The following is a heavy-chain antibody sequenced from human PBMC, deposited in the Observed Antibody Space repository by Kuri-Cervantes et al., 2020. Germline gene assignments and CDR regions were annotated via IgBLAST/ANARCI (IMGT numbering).Heavy chain of an antibody. D-gene: IGHD7-27*01. CDR2: ISYDGSNK. Sequence: GGSLRLSCAASGFTFSSYAMHWVRQAPGKGLEWVAVISYDGSNKYYADSVKGRFTISRDNSENTLYLQMNSLRVEDTAVYYCARGLGQLGTSFDYWGQGTLVTVSS. V-gene: IGHV3-30-3*01. CDR3: ARGLGQLGTSFDY. CDR1: GFTFSSYA. J-gene: IGHJ4*02.